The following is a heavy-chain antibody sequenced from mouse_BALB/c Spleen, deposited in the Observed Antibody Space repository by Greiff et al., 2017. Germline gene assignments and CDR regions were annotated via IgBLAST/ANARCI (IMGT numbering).Heavy chain of an antibody. CDR1: GYSFTSYY. D-gene: IGHD2-4*01. J-gene: IGHJ3*01. Sequence: EVQLQQSGPELMKPGASVKISCKASGYSFTSYYMHWVKQSHGKSLEWIGYIDPFNGGTSYNQKFKGKATLTVDKSSSTAYMHLSSLTSEDSAVYDCASIYYDYDGTWFAYWGQGTLVTVSA. CDR3: ASIYYDYDGTWFAY. CDR2: IDPFNGGT. V-gene: IGHV1S135*01.